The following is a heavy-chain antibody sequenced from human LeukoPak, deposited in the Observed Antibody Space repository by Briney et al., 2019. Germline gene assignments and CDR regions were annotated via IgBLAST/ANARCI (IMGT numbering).Heavy chain of an antibody. CDR1: GFTFSNAW. D-gene: IGHD5-18*01. CDR2: IKSKTYGGTT. V-gene: IGHV3-15*01. Sequence: KPGGSLRLSCAASGFTFSNAWMSWVRQAPGKGLEWVCRIKSKTYGGTTDYAAPVKGRFTISRDDSKNTLYLQMNSLKTEDTAVYYCTTDRGYSYGYPNYYYYYGMDVWGQGTTVTVSS. CDR3: TTDRGYSYGYPNYYYYYGMDV. J-gene: IGHJ6*02.